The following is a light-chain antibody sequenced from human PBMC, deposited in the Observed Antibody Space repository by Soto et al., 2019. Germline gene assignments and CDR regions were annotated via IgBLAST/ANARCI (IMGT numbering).Light chain of an antibody. Sequence: DIQMTQSPSSLSESVGDRVIITCRASQTISTYLNWYQQKQGKAPKLLNYAASTLQSGVPSSLSGSGSGTDLTVTINSLKPEDFANYYCQQRLDIPYTFGQGTKLEIQ. CDR1: QTISTY. V-gene: IGKV1-39*01. CDR3: QQRLDIPYT. CDR2: AAS. J-gene: IGKJ2*01.